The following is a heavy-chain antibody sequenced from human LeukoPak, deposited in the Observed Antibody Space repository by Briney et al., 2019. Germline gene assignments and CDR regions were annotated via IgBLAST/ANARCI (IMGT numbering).Heavy chain of an antibody. CDR2: ITSSSSYI. V-gene: IGHV3-21*01. Sequence: GGSLRLSCAASGFTFRSYSMNWVRQAPGKGLEWVSSITSSSSYIYYADSLKGRFTISRDNAKKSLYLQMNSLKAEDTAVYYCARVGASYGMDVWGQGTTVTVSS. J-gene: IGHJ6*02. CDR3: ARVGASYGMDV. CDR1: GFTFRSYS. D-gene: IGHD3-10*01.